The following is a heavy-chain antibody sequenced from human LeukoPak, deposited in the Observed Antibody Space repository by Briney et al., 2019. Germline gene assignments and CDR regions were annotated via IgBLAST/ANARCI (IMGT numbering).Heavy chain of an antibody. V-gene: IGHV7-4-1*02. D-gene: IGHD6-13*01. CDR3: ARKQQLVLEAWFDP. Sequence: ASVKVSCKASGYTFTSYAMNWVRQAPGQGLEWMGWINTNTGNPTYDQGFTGRFVFSLDTSVSTAYLQISSLKAEDTAVYYCARKQQLVLEAWFDPWGQGTLVTVSS. CDR2: INTNTGNP. CDR1: GYTFTSYA. J-gene: IGHJ5*02.